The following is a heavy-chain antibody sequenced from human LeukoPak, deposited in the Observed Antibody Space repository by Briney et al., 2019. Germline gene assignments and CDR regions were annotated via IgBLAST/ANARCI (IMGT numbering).Heavy chain of an antibody. CDR1: GGSISSYY. J-gene: IGHJ6*02. Sequence: SETLSLTCTVSGGSISSYYWSWIRQPPGKGLEWIGYIYYSGSTNYNPSLKSRVTISVDTSKNQFSLKLSSVTAADTAVYYCARVGGAYDSWSGYGEVDVWGQGTTVTVSS. CDR2: IYYSGST. V-gene: IGHV4-59*01. CDR3: ARVGGAYDSWSGYGEVDV. D-gene: IGHD3-3*01.